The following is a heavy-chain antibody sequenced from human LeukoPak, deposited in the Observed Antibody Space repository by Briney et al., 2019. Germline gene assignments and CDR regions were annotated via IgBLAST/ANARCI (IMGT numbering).Heavy chain of an antibody. CDR1: GFTFSSYA. CDR2: ISGSGGST. Sequence: GASLRLSCAASGFTFSSYAMSWVRQAPGKGLEWVSAISGSGGSTYYADSVKGRCTISRDNSKNTLYLQMNSLRAEDTAVYYCAKASGYDFWSGYYVDYWGQGTLVTVSS. CDR3: AKASGYDFWSGYYVDY. J-gene: IGHJ4*02. D-gene: IGHD3-3*01. V-gene: IGHV3-23*01.